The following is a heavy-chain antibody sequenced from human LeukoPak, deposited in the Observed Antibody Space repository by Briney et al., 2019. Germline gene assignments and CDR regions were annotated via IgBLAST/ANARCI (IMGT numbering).Heavy chain of an antibody. V-gene: IGHV4-4*02. D-gene: IGHD2-2*02. CDR1: GGSISSSNW. J-gene: IGHJ6*02. Sequence: SGTLSLTCAVSGGSISSSNWWSWVRQPPGKGLEWIGEIYHSGSTNYNPSLKSRVTISVDKSKNQFSLKLSSVTAADTAVYYCARASIVVVPAAIAYYYGMDVWGQGTTVTVSS. CDR2: IYHSGST. CDR3: ARASIVVVPAAIAYYYGMDV.